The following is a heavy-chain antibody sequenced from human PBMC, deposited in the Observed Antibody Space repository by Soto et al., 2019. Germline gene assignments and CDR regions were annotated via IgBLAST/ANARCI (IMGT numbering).Heavy chain of an antibody. D-gene: IGHD3-10*01. V-gene: IGHV3-30-3*01. CDR2: ISYDGSNK. J-gene: IGHJ4*02. Sequence: GGSLRLSCAASGFTFSSYAMHWVRQAPGEGLEWVAVISYDGSNKYYADSVKGRFTISRDNSKNTLYLQMNSLRAEDTAVYYCASPSWALLWFGEPDAKRLDYWGQGTLVTVSS. CDR3: ASPSWALLWFGEPDAKRLDY. CDR1: GFTFSSYA.